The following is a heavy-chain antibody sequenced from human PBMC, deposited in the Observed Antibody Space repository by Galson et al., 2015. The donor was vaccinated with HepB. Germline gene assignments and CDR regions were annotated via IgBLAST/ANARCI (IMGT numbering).Heavy chain of an antibody. J-gene: IGHJ5*02. CDR1: GFTVSSNY. V-gene: IGHV3-53*01. D-gene: IGHD3-3*01. CDR3: ARETYDFWSGYSPAAGWFDP. CDR2: IYSGGST. Sequence: SLRHSCPASGFTVSSNYLSWVRHAPGKGLEWVSVIYSGGSTYYADSVKGRFTISRDNSKNTLYLQMNSLRAEDTAVYYCARETYDFWSGYSPAAGWFDPWGQGTLVTVSS.